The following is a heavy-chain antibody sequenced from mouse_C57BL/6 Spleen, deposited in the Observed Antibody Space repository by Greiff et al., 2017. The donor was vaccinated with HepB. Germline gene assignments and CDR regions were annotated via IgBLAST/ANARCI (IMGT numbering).Heavy chain of an antibody. D-gene: IGHD1-1*01. V-gene: IGHV5-4*01. Sequence: EVQLVESGGGLVKPGGSLKLSCAASGFTFSSYAMSWVRQTPEKRLEWVATISDGGSYTYYPDNVKGRFTISRDNAKNNLYLQMSHLKSEDTAMYYCARGGFITTAYYFDYWGQGTTLTVSS. CDR3: ARGGFITTAYYFDY. J-gene: IGHJ2*01. CDR1: GFTFSSYA. CDR2: ISDGGSYT.